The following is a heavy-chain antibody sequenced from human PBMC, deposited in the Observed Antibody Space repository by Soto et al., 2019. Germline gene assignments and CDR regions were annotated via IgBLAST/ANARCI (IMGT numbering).Heavy chain of an antibody. Sequence: EVQLLESGGGLVQPGGSLRLSCAASGLTFTTYAMTWVRQAPGKGLEWVSSVSGTGDITYYADSVKGRFTISRDNSKNTVYLQMSSLRAEDTAVYYCAKAHASGWSIPGAFEIWGQGTMVTVSS. V-gene: IGHV3-23*01. D-gene: IGHD6-19*01. CDR2: VSGTGDIT. CDR1: GLTFTTYA. J-gene: IGHJ3*02. CDR3: AKAHASGWSIPGAFEI.